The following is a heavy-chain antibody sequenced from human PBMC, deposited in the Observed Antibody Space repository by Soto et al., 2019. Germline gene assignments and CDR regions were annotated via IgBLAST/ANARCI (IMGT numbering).Heavy chain of an antibody. V-gene: IGHV1-2*04. CDR3: ARDTYYYGSGSYYRYYYYGMDV. CDR1: GYTFTGYY. J-gene: IGHJ6*02. CDR2: INPNSGGT. Sequence: ASVKVSCKASGYTFTGYYMHWVRQAPGQGLEWMGWINPNSGGTNYAQKFQGWVTMTRDTSISTAYMELSRLRSDDTAVYYCARDTYYYGSGSYYRYYYYGMDVWGQGTTVTV. D-gene: IGHD3-10*01.